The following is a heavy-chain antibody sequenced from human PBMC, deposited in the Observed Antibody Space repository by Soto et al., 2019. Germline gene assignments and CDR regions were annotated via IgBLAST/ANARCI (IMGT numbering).Heavy chain of an antibody. Sequence: GGSLRLSCAASGFTVSSNYMSWVRQAPGKVLEWVSSISSSSSYIYYADSVKGRFTISRDNAKNSLYLQMNGLRAEDTAVYYSSIIRLIAPNTRHYYDCWSQGPLVTLSP. J-gene: IGHJ4*02. CDR1: GFTVSSNY. D-gene: IGHD1-1*01. V-gene: IGHV3-21*01. CDR2: ISSSSSYI. CDR3: SIIRLIAPNTRHYYDC.